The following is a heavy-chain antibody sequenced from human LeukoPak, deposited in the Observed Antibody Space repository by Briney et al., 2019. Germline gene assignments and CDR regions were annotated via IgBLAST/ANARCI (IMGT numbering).Heavy chain of an antibody. Sequence: SETLSLTSAVYGGSFSGYYWSWIRQPPGKGLEWIGEINHSGSTNYNPSLKSRVTISVDTSKNQFSLNLSSVTAADTAVYYCATGRLVFDYWGQGTLVTVSS. CDR3: ATGRLVFDY. V-gene: IGHV4-34*01. J-gene: IGHJ4*02. CDR2: INHSGST. CDR1: GGSFSGYY. D-gene: IGHD6-19*01.